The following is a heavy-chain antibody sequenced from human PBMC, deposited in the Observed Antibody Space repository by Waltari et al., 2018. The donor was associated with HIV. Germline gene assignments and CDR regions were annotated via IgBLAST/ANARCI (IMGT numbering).Heavy chain of an antibody. CDR2: LHPEDGKA. CDR1: GYTLTELS. CDR3: ATGGDYGSPLDY. Sequence: QVHLLQSGAEVKQPGASVKVSCKVSGYTLTELSIHWVRQAPGKGLEWMGGLHPEDGKAIYAQKFQGRVTMTEDTSTDTAYMQLTSLRSEDTAIYYCATGGDYGSPLDYWGQGTLVTVSS. V-gene: IGHV1-24*01. J-gene: IGHJ4*02. D-gene: IGHD4-17*01.